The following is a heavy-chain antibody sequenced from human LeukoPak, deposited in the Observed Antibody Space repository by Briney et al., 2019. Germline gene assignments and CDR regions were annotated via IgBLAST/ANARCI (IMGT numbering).Heavy chain of an antibody. CDR2: IKSKTDGGTT. D-gene: IGHD6-19*01. CDR3: TTVRQWLAFEFDY. Sequence: GGSLRLSCAASGFTFSNAWMSWVRQAPGKGLEWVGRIKSKTDGGTTDYAAPVKGRFTISRDDSKNTLYLQMNSLKTEDTAVYYCTTVRQWLAFEFDYWGQGTLVTVSS. J-gene: IGHJ4*02. V-gene: IGHV3-15*01. CDR1: GFTFSNAW.